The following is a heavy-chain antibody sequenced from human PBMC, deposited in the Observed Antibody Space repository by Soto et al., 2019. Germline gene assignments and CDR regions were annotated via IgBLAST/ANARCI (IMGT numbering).Heavy chain of an antibody. V-gene: IGHV2-5*02. D-gene: IGHD1-1*01. J-gene: IGHJ4*02. CDR3: VHRAARQGNWDGGYFDS. CDR2: IYWDDDK. CDR1: GFSLSTNGVG. Sequence: QITLRESGPARVRPTQPLTLTCVFSGFSLSTNGVGVGWIRQPPGKALECLALIYWDDDKRYNPSLKSRLAITKDTSKNQVALTITNVDPVDTATYCCVHRAARQGNWDGGYFDSWGQGALVTVSS.